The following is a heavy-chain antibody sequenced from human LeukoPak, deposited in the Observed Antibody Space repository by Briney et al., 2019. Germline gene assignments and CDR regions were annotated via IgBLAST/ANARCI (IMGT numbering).Heavy chain of an antibody. CDR1: GFTFNTYS. CDR3: TRVEETATTAAIIRKYSYYYYYMDV. D-gene: IGHD4-11*01. V-gene: IGHV3-21*01. J-gene: IGHJ6*03. CDR2: ISRASESI. Sequence: GGSLRLSCAASGFTFNTYSMSWVRQAPGKGLKWVSIISRASESIFYADSVKGRFTISRDNAKNSLYLQMSSLRAEDTAVYYCTRVEETATTAAIIRKYSYYYYYMDVWGKGNTVTVSS.